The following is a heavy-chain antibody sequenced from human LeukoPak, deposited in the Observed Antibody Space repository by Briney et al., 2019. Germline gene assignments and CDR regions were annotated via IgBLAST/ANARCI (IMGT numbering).Heavy chain of an antibody. V-gene: IGHV4-59*08. CDR3: ARGGGQFEY. CDR1: GGSISSYY. Sequence: SETLSLTCTVSGGSISSYYWSWIRQPPGTGVEWIGYIYYSGSTNYKPSLKSRVTISVDTSKNQFSLKLSSVTAADTAVYYCARGGGQFEYWGQGTLVTVSS. D-gene: IGHD3-16*01. J-gene: IGHJ4*02. CDR2: IYYSGST.